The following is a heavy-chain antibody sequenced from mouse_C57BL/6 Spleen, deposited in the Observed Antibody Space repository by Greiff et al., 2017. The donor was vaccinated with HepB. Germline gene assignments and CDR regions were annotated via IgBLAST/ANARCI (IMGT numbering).Heavy chain of an antibody. CDR2: IDPSDSET. J-gene: IGHJ2*01. CDR3: ARQGYDYAVVS. D-gene: IGHD2-4*01. Sequence: QVQLQQPGAELVRPGSSVKLSCKASGYTFTSYWMHWVKQRPIQGLEWIGNIDPSDSETHYNQKFKDKATLTVDKSSSTAYMHLSSLTSEDSAVYYCARQGYDYAVVSWGQGTTLTVSS. CDR1: GYTFTSYW. V-gene: IGHV1-52*01.